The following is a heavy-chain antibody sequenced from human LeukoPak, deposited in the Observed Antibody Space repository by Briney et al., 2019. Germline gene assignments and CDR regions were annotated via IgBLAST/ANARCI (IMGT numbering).Heavy chain of an antibody. D-gene: IGHD3-22*01. Sequence: ASVKVSCKVSGYTLTELSMHWVRQAPGKGLEWMGGFYPEDGETIYAQKFQGRVTMTEDTSTDTAYMELSSLRAEDTAVYYCAKARHYYDSSGYYFDYWGQGTLVTVSS. CDR1: GYTLTELS. CDR3: AKARHYYDSSGYYFDY. V-gene: IGHV1-24*01. CDR2: FYPEDGET. J-gene: IGHJ4*02.